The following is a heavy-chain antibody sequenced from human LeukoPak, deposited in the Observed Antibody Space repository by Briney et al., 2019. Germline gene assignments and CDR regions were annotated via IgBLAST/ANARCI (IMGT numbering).Heavy chain of an antibody. CDR3: ARGLDP. Sequence: GGSLRLSCAVSGFTFSSYSMNWVRQAPGKGLEWVSCISTGSSTIYYADSVKGRFTISRDNAKSSLYLQMNSLRAEDTAVYYCARGLDPWGQGTLVTVSS. CDR1: GFTFSSYS. CDR2: ISTGSSTI. V-gene: IGHV3-48*01. J-gene: IGHJ5*02.